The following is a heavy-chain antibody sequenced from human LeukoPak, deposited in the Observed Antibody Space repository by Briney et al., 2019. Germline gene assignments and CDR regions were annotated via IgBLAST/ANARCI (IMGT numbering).Heavy chain of an antibody. J-gene: IGHJ4*02. CDR3: ARGRGDYGDLEPYY. D-gene: IGHD4-17*01. CDR1: GGSLTNYY. V-gene: IGHV4-59*01. CDR2: IYYSGST. Sequence: SETLSLTCTVSGGSLTNYYWSWVRQPPGKGLEGIGYIYYSGSTNYNPSLTSRVTISVHMSKNQFSLKLSSVTAADTAVYYCARGRGDYGDLEPYYWGQGTLVTVSS.